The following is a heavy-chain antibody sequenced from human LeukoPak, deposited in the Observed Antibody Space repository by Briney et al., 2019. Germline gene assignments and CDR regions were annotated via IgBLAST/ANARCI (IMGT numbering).Heavy chain of an antibody. CDR1: GGTFSSYA. V-gene: IGHV1-69*13. CDR3: ARGGGGEQQLVLGY. Sequence: ASVKVSCKASGGTFSSYAISWVRQAPGQGLEWMGGIIPIFGTANYAQKFQGRVTITADESTSTAYMELSSLRSEDTAVYYCARGGGGEQQLVLGYWGQGTLVTVSS. J-gene: IGHJ4*02. CDR2: IIPIFGTA. D-gene: IGHD6-13*01.